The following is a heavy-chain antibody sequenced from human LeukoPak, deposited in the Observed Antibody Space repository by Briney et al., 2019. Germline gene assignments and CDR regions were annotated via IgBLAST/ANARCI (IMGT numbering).Heavy chain of an antibody. D-gene: IGHD2-2*01. CDR1: GGSFSDYF. J-gene: IGHJ6*02. CDR2: INHSGRT. Sequence: SETLSLTCAVSGGSFSDYFWGWIRQPPGKGLEWIGEINHSGRTYYNPFLKSRVTISVDTSKNQFSLNLSSVTAADTAVYYCARDVVVVPAAIHYGMDVWGQGTTVTVSS. CDR3: ARDVVVVPAAIHYGMDV. V-gene: IGHV4-34*01.